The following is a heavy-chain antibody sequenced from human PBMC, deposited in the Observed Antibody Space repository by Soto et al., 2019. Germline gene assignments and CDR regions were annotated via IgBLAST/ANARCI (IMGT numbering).Heavy chain of an antibody. J-gene: IGHJ4*02. V-gene: IGHV3-48*02. CDR2: IKTSTGTT. CDR3: ARGSLIHFDY. CDR1: GFTFSGFA. Sequence: XGSLRLSCAASGFTFSGFAMNWVRQAPGKGLEWISYIKTSTGTTHYADSVKGRLTISRDNAKDSVYLQMNSLRDEDTAVYYCARGSLIHFDYWGQGALVTVSS.